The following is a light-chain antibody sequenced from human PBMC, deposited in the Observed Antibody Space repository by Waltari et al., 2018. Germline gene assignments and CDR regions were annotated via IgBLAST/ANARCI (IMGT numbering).Light chain of an antibody. J-gene: IGKJ4*01. CDR1: QDIGKN. V-gene: IGKV1-33*01. CDR3: QQYGHLPLT. CDR2: DAS. Sequence: DIQMTQSPYSLSASVGDRVTISCQASQDIGKNLTLFLQRPGKAPQVLIFDASNSQPPVPARFSGSGSVTDFDFTISSLQPEDIGTYYCQQYGHLPLTFGGGTRVEIK.